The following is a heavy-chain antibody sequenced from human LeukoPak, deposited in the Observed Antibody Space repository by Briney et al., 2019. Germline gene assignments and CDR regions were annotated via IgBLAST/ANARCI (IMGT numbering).Heavy chain of an antibody. J-gene: IGHJ4*02. CDR3: AKEKAVIGSPLLDS. CDR2: IYSGGST. V-gene: IGHV3-53*01. CDR1: GFTVSNNY. D-gene: IGHD2-15*01. Sequence: AGGSLRLSCAASGFTVSNNYMSWVRQAPGKGLEWVSVIYSGGSTYYADSVKGRFTISRDNSKNTLYLQMNSLRVEDTAVYYCAKEKAVIGSPLLDSWGQGILVTVSS.